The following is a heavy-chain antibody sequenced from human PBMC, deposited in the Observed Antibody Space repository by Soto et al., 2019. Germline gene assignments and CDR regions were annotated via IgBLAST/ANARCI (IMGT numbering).Heavy chain of an antibody. Sequence: ASVKFSCTASGYTFTSYGISGVRQAPGQGLEWMGWISAYNGNTNYAQKLQGRVTMTTDTSTSTAYMELRSLRSDDTALYYCARASSSSWYNYYYYGMDVWGQGTTVTVSS. CDR3: ARASSSSWYNYYYYGMDV. CDR2: ISAYNGNT. J-gene: IGHJ6*02. D-gene: IGHD6-13*01. CDR1: GYTFTSYG. V-gene: IGHV1-18*01.